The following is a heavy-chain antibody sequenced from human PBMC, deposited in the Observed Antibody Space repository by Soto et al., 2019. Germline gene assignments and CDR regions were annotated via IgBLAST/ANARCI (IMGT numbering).Heavy chain of an antibody. Sequence: GGSLRLSCAASGFTFSSYGMHWVRQAPGKGLEWVAVISYDGSNKYYADSVKGRFTISRDNSKNTLYLQMNSLRAEDTAVYYCAKDLNYGGNSKPPYYYYGMDVWGQGTTVTVSS. CDR3: AKDLNYGGNSKPPYYYYGMDV. D-gene: IGHD4-17*01. CDR2: ISYDGSNK. CDR1: GFTFSSYG. J-gene: IGHJ6*02. V-gene: IGHV3-30*18.